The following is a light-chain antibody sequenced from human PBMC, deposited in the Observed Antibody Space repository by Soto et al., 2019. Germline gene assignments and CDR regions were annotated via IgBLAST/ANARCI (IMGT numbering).Light chain of an antibody. CDR2: DVT. J-gene: IGLJ1*01. V-gene: IGLV2-14*03. CDR1: SSDVGGFNY. CDR3: NSYTSSSTYV. Sequence: QSVLTQPASVSGSPGQSITISCTGTSSDVGGFNYVSWYQQHPGKAPKLMIYDVTKRPSGVSSRFSGSKSGNTASLTISGLQAEDEADYYCNSYTSSSTYVFGTGTKVTVL.